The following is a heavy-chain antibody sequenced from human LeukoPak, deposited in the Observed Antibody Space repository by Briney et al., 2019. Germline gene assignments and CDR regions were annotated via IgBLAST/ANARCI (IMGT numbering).Heavy chain of an antibody. V-gene: IGHV1-18*01. CDR2: ISAYNGNT. CDR3: ARDSRISTSEMGAFDI. Sequence: ASVTVSCKASGYTFTSYGISWVRQAPGQGLEWMGWISAYNGNTNYAQKLQGRVIMTTDTATSTAYMELRSLISDDTAVYYCARDSRISTSEMGAFDIWGQGTMVTVSS. J-gene: IGHJ3*02. D-gene: IGHD2-2*01. CDR1: GYTFTSYG.